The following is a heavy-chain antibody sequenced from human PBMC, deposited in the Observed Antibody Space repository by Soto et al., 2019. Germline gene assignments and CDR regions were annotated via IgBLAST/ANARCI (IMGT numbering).Heavy chain of an antibody. Sequence: GGSLRLSCAASGFTFSSYAMHWVRQAPGKGLEWVAVISYDGSNKYYADSVKGRFTISRDNSKNTLYLQMNSLRAEDTAVYYCARSPKLGPAGYWGQGTLVTVSS. V-gene: IGHV3-30-3*01. CDR3: ARSPKLGPAGY. CDR1: GFTFSSYA. J-gene: IGHJ4*02. D-gene: IGHD7-27*01. CDR2: ISYDGSNK.